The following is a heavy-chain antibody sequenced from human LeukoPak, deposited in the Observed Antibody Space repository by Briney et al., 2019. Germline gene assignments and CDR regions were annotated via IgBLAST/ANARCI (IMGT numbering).Heavy chain of an antibody. V-gene: IGHV3-30*04. CDR3: ARGGYYDSSGYYKN. D-gene: IGHD3-22*01. J-gene: IGHJ4*02. Sequence: GGSPRLSCAASGSTFSSYAMHWVRQAPGKGLEWVAVISYDGSNKYYADSVKGRFTISRDNSKNTLYLQMNSLRAEDTAVYYCARGGYYDSSGYYKNWGQGTLVTVSS. CDR2: ISYDGSNK. CDR1: GSTFSSYA.